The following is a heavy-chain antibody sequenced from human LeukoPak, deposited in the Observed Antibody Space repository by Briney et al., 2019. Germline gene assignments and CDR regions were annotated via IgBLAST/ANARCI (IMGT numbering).Heavy chain of an antibody. J-gene: IGHJ4*02. CDR1: GDSLSSHY. D-gene: IGHD6-19*01. Sequence: SETLSLTCTVSGDSLSSHYWSWIRQPPGKGPEWIGYIYGSGSTHYDPSLWSRVTISEDTSKNQFSLKLTSVTAADTAVYYCARNVGWYSHDSWGQGTLVTVSS. CDR2: IYGSGST. V-gene: IGHV4-59*08. CDR3: ARNVGWYSHDS.